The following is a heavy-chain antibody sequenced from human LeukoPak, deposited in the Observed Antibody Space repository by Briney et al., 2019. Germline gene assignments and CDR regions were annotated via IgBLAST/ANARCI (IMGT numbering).Heavy chain of an antibody. Sequence: GGSLRLSCAASGFTFSSYWMSWVRQAPGKGLEWVANIKQDGSEKYYVDSVKGRFTISRDNAKNSLYLQMNSLRAEDTAVYYCARDSYCSSTSCYRGAHDAFDIWGQGTMVTVSS. D-gene: IGHD2-2*02. CDR2: IKQDGSEK. J-gene: IGHJ3*02. CDR1: GFTFSSYW. CDR3: ARDSYCSSTSCYRGAHDAFDI. V-gene: IGHV3-7*01.